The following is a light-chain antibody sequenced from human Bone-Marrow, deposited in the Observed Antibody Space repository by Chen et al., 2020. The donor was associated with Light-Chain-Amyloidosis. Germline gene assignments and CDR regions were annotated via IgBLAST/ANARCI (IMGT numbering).Light chain of an antibody. CDR3: MQGTHWPLT. CDR2: KVS. J-gene: IGKJ4*01. Sequence: DVVMTQSPLSLPVTLGQPASISCRSTQSLVNIDGNTYLSWFQQRPGQSPRRLIYKVSNRDVGVPDRCSGSGSGTDFTLKISRVEAEDVGVYYCMQGTHWPLTFGGGTNVEIK. CDR1: QSLVNIDGNTY. V-gene: IGKV2-30*01.